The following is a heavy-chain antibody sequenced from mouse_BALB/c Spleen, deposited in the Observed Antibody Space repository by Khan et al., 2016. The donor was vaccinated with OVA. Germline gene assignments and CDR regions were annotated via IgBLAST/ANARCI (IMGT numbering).Heavy chain of an antibody. CDR1: GYTFTSYT. V-gene: IGHV1-4*01. CDR3: VRDGAYHRNDGWIAY. Sequence: QVQLKQSGAELARPGASVKMSCKASGYTFTSYTIHWIKKRPGQGLEWIGYINPSNGYTNYNQKFKDKATLTTGKSSTTAYLQLSSLTSDDSAVYNCVRDGAYHRNDGWIAYWGQGTLVTVSA. D-gene: IGHD2-14*01. J-gene: IGHJ3*01. CDR2: INPSNGYT.